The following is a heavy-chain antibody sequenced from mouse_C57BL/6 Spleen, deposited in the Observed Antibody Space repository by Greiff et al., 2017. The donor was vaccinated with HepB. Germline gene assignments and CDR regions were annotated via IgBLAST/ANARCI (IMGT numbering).Heavy chain of an antibody. J-gene: IGHJ2*01. D-gene: IGHD1-1*01. Sequence: VMLVESGAELMKPGASVKLSCKATGYTFTGYWIEWVKQRPGHGLEWIGEILTGSGSTNYNEKFKGKATFTAETSSNTAYMQLSSLTTEDSAIYYCASMGSYYGTSFDYWGQGTTLTVSS. CDR3: ASMGSYYGTSFDY. V-gene: IGHV1-9*01. CDR1: GYTFTGYW. CDR2: ILTGSGST.